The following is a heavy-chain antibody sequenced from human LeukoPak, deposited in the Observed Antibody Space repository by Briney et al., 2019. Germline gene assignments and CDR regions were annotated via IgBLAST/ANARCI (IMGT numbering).Heavy chain of an antibody. V-gene: IGHV4-34*01. CDR1: GGSFSGYY. CDR3: ARLMGYYDSSGYSILGGFDY. D-gene: IGHD3-22*01. J-gene: IGHJ4*02. Sequence: SETLSLTCAVYGGSFSGYYWSWIRQPPGKGLEWIGEINHSGSTNYNPSLKSRVTISVDTSKNQFSLKLSSVTAADTAVYYCARLMGYYDSSGYSILGGFDYWGQGTLVTVSS. CDR2: INHSGST.